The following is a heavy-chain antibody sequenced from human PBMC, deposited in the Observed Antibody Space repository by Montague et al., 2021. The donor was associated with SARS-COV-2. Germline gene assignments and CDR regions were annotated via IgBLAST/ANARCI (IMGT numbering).Heavy chain of an antibody. V-gene: IGHV4-34*01. CDR1: DGSFSDYS. CDR2: INHRGST. Sequence: SETLSLTCAVNDGSFSDYSWTWIRQPPGKGLKWIGEINHRGSTNYNPSLKSRATISVDTSKNQFSLKMTSVTAADTAVYYCARGRQHINMVVVVVTGGEYYFDFWGQGTLVAVSS. D-gene: IGHD3-22*01. CDR3: ARGRQHINMVVVVVTGGEYYFDF. J-gene: IGHJ4*02.